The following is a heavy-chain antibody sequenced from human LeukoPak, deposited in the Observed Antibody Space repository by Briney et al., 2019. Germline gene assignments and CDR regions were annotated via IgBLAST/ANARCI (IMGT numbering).Heavy chain of an antibody. V-gene: IGHV3-66*01. D-gene: IGHD2-15*01. CDR3: ARGGHCSGASCYFPGFIDY. CDR1: GFTFDDYG. J-gene: IGHJ4*02. Sequence: GGSLRLSCAASGFTFDDYGMSWVRQAPGKGLEWVSVIYSGGSTYYEDSVKGRFTISRDNSKNTLSLQMNSLRAEDTAVYYCARGGHCSGASCYFPGFIDYWGQGTLVTVSS. CDR2: IYSGGST.